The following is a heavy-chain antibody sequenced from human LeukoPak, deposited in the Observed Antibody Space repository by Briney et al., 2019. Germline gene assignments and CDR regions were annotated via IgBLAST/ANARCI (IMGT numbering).Heavy chain of an antibody. D-gene: IGHD6-19*01. Sequence: GGSLRLSCAASGFTFSSYAMHWVRQAPGKGLEWVAVISYDGSNKYYADSVKGRFTISRDNSKNTLYLQMNSLTAEDTAVYYCARDPRPYSSGWYYFDYWGQGTLVTVSS. J-gene: IGHJ4*02. V-gene: IGHV3-30-3*01. CDR3: ARDPRPYSSGWYYFDY. CDR1: GFTFSSYA. CDR2: ISYDGSNK.